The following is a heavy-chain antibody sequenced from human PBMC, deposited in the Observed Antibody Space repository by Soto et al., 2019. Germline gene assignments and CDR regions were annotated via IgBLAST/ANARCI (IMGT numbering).Heavy chain of an antibody. V-gene: IGHV3-33*06. CDR1: GFTFSSYG. CDR2: IWYDGSNK. CDR3: ANSVGATTNYYSGMDV. J-gene: IGHJ6*02. Sequence: QVQLVESGGGVVQPGRSLRLSCAASGFTFSSYGMHWVRQAPGKGLEWVAVIWYDGSNKYYADSVKGRFTISRDNSKNTLYLQMNSLRAEDTDVYYCANSVGATTNYYSGMDVWGQGTTVTVSS. D-gene: IGHD1-26*01.